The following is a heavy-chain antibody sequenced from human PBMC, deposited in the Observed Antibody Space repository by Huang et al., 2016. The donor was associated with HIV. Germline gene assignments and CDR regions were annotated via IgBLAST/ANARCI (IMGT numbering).Heavy chain of an antibody. Sequence: QGQLVESGGGVVRPGRSLRLSCAASGFSLSNSAMHLVRQAPGKMVDWVTFISNYGTTTYYANSVKGRFTISRDNFKNTLYLQMNRLRGDDTAVYYCTREYTVAGAFDIWGQGTMVTVSS. CDR2: ISNYGTTT. V-gene: IGHV3-30-3*01. D-gene: IGHD5-12*01. J-gene: IGHJ3*02. CDR3: TREYTVAGAFDI. CDR1: GFSLSNSA.